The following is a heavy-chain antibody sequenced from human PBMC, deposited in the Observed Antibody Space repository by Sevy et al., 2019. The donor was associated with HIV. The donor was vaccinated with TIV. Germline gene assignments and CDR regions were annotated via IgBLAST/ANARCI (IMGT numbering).Heavy chain of an antibody. Sequence: GGFLRLSCAASGFTFSDYVMHWVRQPPGKGLEWFARISHDRTVKYYADSLKGRFTISRDNYKNTLYLQMNSLGHEDTAVYHWARDADWCRNYWGQGTLVTVSS. CDR3: ARDADWCRNY. D-gene: IGHD2-8*02. CDR2: ISHDRTVK. CDR1: GFTFSDYV. V-gene: IGHV3-30*04. J-gene: IGHJ4*02.